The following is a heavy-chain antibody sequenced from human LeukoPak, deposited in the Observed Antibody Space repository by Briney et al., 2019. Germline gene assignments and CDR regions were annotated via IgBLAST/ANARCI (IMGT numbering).Heavy chain of an antibody. CDR2: IDPNSGGT. J-gene: IGHJ4*02. CDR1: GYTFTGYY. D-gene: IGHD1-26*01. CDR3: EKDLGSGSYQPSDY. V-gene: IGHV1-2*02. Sequence: VASVKVSCKTSGYTFTGYYMHWVRQAPGQGLEWMGWIDPNSGGTNYAQRFQGRVTMTRDTSISTVYMELSSLRSDDTAVYYCEKDLGSGSYQPSDYWGQGTLVTVSS.